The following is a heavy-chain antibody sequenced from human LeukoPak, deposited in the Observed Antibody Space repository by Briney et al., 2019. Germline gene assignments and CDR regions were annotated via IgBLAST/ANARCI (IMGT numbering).Heavy chain of an antibody. CDR1: GFTFSSYW. Sequence: PGGSLRLSCAASGFTFSSYWMHWVRQAPRKGLVWVSRIYSDGSSTNYADSVKGRFTISRDNAKNTLYLQMNSLRAEDTAVYYCARDRSSLGLWFGELRNWGQGTLVTVSS. J-gene: IGHJ4*02. V-gene: IGHV3-74*01. CDR2: IYSDGSST. D-gene: IGHD3-10*01. CDR3: ARDRSSLGLWFGELRN.